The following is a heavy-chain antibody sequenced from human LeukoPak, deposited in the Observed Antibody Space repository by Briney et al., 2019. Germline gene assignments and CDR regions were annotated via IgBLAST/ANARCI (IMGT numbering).Heavy chain of an antibody. CDR3: ARDRYYDFWSGYPAYYYYGMDV. CDR2: ISSSSYI. CDR1: GFTFSSYS. Sequence: GGSLRLSCAASGFTFSSYSMNWVRQAPGKGLEWVSSISSSSYIYYADSVKGRFTISRDNAKNSLYLQMNSLRAEDTAVYYCARDRYYDFWSGYPAYYYYGMDVWGQGTTVTVSS. J-gene: IGHJ6*02. D-gene: IGHD3-3*01. V-gene: IGHV3-21*01.